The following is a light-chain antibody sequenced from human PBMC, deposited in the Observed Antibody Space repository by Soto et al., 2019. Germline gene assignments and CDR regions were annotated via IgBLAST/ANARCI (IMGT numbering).Light chain of an antibody. Sequence: QSVLTQPPSVSGAPGQRVTISCTGSSSNIGAGYDVHWYQQLPGTAPKLLIYGNSNRPSGVPDRFSGSKSGTSASLAIPGLQADDEADYYCQSYDSSLSALVVFGGGTKVTVL. CDR3: QSYDSSLSALVV. J-gene: IGLJ2*01. CDR1: SSNIGAGYD. CDR2: GNS. V-gene: IGLV1-40*01.